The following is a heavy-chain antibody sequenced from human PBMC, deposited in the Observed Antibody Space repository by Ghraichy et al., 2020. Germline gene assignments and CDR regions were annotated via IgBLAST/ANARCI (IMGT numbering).Heavy chain of an antibody. CDR1: GASISSYY. CDR2: LFYSGST. J-gene: IGHJ6*02. Sequence: SETLSLTCNISGASISSYYWSWIRQPPGKGLEWIGYLFYSGSTNYNPSLKSRVTISVDTSNSQVSLRLSSVTAADTAVYYCARDHDYGMDVWDQGTTVTVSS. CDR3: ARDHDYGMDV. V-gene: IGHV4-59*01.